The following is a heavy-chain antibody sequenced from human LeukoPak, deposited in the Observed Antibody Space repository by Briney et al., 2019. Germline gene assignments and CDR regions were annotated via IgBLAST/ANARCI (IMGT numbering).Heavy chain of an antibody. J-gene: IGHJ5*02. Sequence: SGGSLRLSCAASGFTFSSYWMNWVRQAPGKGLMYISRNNGDGSTTNYADVVKGRFTMSRDNVKNTLYLQMNSLRVEDTAVYYCARDPRNVGLAPWGQGTLVTVSS. V-gene: IGHV3-74*01. CDR3: ARDPRNVGLAP. D-gene: IGHD2-15*01. CDR1: GFTFSSYW. CDR2: NNGDGSTT.